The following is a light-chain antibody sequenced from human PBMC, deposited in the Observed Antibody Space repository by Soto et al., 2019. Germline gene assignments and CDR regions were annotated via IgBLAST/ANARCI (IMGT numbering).Light chain of an antibody. CDR3: QQRTSGYS. V-gene: IGKV3-11*01. CDR2: DAS. Sequence: IVLTQSPATLSLSPGERTTLSCRASQSVNSDLAWYQHAPGQAPRLLIHDASTRATGIPARFSGSGSGTDFTLTISRLEPEGFAVYYCQQRTSGYSFGQGTKLEIK. CDR1: QSVNSD. J-gene: IGKJ2*01.